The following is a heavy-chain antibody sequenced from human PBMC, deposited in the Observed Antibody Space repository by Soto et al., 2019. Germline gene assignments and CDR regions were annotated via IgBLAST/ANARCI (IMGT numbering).Heavy chain of an antibody. CDR2: ISYDGSNK. D-gene: IGHD3-9*01. CDR3: AKDPNLTISEGYYFDY. Sequence: GGSLRLSCAASGFTFSSYGMHWVRQAPGKGLEWVAVISYDGSNKYYADSVKGRFTISRDNSKNTLYLQMNSLRAEDTAVYYCAKDPNLTISEGYYFDYWGQGTLVTVSS. V-gene: IGHV3-30*18. CDR1: GFTFSSYG. J-gene: IGHJ4*02.